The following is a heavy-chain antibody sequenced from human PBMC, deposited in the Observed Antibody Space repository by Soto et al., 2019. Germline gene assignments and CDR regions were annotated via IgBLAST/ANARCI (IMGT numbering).Heavy chain of an antibody. V-gene: IGHV4-59*11. CDR1: GGSITGHY. CDR2: IFYSGTT. D-gene: IGHD6-19*01. CDR3: ARVGSSGWSPDY. Sequence: QVQLQESGPGLVKPSETLSLTCTVSGGSITGHYWSWFRQPPGKGLQWIGYIFYSGTTNYNPSLKSRVTISVDTAKNQFSLKLSSVTTADTALYYGARVGSSGWSPDYWGHGTLFTVSS. J-gene: IGHJ4*01.